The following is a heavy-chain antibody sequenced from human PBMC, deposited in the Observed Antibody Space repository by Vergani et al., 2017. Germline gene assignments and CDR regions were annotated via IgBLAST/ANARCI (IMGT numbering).Heavy chain of an antibody. Sequence: QVTLKESGPALVKPTQTLTLTCTFSGFSLSTSGMRVSWIRQPPGKALEWLARIDWDDDKFYSTSLKTRLTISKDTSKNQVVLTMTNMDPVDTATYYCARNGYYDSSGYYYLGDYFDYWGQGTLVTVSS. D-gene: IGHD3-22*01. CDR1: GFSLSTSGMR. CDR2: IDWDDDK. CDR3: ARNGYYDSSGYYYLGDYFDY. J-gene: IGHJ4*02. V-gene: IGHV2-70*04.